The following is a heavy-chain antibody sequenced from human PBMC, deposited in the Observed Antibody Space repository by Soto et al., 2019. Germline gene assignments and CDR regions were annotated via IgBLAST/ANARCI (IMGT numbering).Heavy chain of an antibody. CDR1: GGTFSSYA. Sequence: SVKVSCKASGGTFSSYAISWVRQAPGQGLEWMGGIIPIFGTANYAQKFQGRVTMTADESTSTAHMELSSLRSEDTAVYYCARHDCVSSSCYYYYYYGMDVWG. J-gene: IGHJ6*02. CDR3: ARHDCVSSSCYYYYYYGMDV. D-gene: IGHD2-2*01. CDR2: IIPIFGTA. V-gene: IGHV1-69*13.